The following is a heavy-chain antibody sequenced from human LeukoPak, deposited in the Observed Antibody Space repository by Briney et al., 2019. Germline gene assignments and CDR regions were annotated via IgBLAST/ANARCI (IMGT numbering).Heavy chain of an antibody. CDR2: FNSDKGNT. Sequence: ASVKVSCKASGYISTNYAIHWVRQAPGQRLEWMGWFNSDKGNTEYSQKFQDRVIITRDTSASTAYMELSSLRPEDTAVFFCARGGPNRSGWTLDYWGQGTLVTVSS. CDR3: ARGGPNRSGWTLDY. J-gene: IGHJ4*02. CDR1: GYISTNYA. V-gene: IGHV1-3*01. D-gene: IGHD6-19*01.